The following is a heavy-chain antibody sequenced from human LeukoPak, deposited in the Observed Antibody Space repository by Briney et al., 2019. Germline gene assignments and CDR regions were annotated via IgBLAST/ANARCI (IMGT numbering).Heavy chain of an antibody. CDR3: ARGAQWLVSWDYFDY. CDR1: GGTFSSYA. D-gene: IGHD6-19*01. Sequence: SVKVSCKASGGTFSSYAISWVRQAPGQGLEWMGGIIPIFGTANYAQKFRGRVTITADESTSTAYMELSSLRSEDTAVYYCARGAQWLVSWDYFDYWGQGTLVTVSS. J-gene: IGHJ4*02. V-gene: IGHV1-69*13. CDR2: IIPIFGTA.